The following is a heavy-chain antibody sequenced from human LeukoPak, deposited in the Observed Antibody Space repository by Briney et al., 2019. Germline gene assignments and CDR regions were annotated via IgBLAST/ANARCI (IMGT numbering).Heavy chain of an antibody. Sequence: GGSLRLSCAASGFTFSAYAMHWVRQVPGKGLQWVAFTRYDGSTKYYADSVKGRFTVSRDNSKNALYLQMNSLRAEDTAVYYCATDRAEYYYDSSGYYSHWGLGALVTVSS. CDR1: GFTFSAYA. CDR3: ATDRAEYYYDSSGYYSH. CDR2: TRYDGSTK. J-gene: IGHJ4*02. D-gene: IGHD3-22*01. V-gene: IGHV3-30*02.